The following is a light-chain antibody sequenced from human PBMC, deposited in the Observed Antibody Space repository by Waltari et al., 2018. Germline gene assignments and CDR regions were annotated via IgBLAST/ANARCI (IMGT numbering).Light chain of an antibody. V-gene: IGKV3-20*01. CDR1: QIISNNY. CDR3: QQYGGSPPVT. J-gene: IGKJ3*01. CDR2: HAS. Sequence: EIVLTQSPGTLSLSPGESAPLSCRASQIISNNYLAWYQQKPGQAPRRLIYHASTRAAGIPDRFSASGSGTDFTLTISRLEPEDFAVYYCQQYGGSPPVTFGPGTKVVVK.